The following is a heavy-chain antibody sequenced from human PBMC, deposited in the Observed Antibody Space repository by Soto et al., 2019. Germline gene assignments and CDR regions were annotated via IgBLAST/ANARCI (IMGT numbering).Heavy chain of an antibody. CDR2: IIPILGIA. V-gene: IGHV1-69*02. Sequence: QVQLVQSGAEVKKPGSSVKVSCKASGGTFSSYTISWVRQAPGQGLEWMGRIIPILGIANYAQKFQGRVTITADKSTSTAYMELRSLRSEDTAVYYCARGIDGYSARPPLDYWGQGTLVTVSS. CDR3: ARGIDGYSARPPLDY. J-gene: IGHJ4*02. D-gene: IGHD4-4*01. CDR1: GGTFSSYT.